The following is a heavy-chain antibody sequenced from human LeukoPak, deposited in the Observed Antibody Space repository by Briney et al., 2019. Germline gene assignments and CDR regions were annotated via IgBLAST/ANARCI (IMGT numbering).Heavy chain of an antibody. V-gene: IGHV3-23*01. D-gene: IGHD4-17*01. CDR3: ARESGSVTSEVDFDY. CDR2: ISGSGGST. Sequence: GGSLRLSCAASGFTFSSYAMSWVRQAPGKGLEWVSTISGSGGSTNHADSVKGRFTISRDDSKNTLYLQMNSLRAEDTAVYYCARESGSVTSEVDFDYWGQGTLVTVSS. CDR1: GFTFSSYA. J-gene: IGHJ4*02.